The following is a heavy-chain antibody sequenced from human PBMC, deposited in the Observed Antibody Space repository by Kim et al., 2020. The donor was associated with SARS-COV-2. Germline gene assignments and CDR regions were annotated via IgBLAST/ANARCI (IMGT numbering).Heavy chain of an antibody. CDR1: GFTFSDWS. CDR2: IRGGSDVI. CDR3: TRSLQYSSES. J-gene: IGHJ5*02. D-gene: IGHD5-18*01. V-gene: IGHV3-48*02. Sequence: GGSLRLSCITSGFTFSDWSMNWVRQTPVKGLEWVAYIRGGSDVIYYAESVRGRFTISRDNAKNSLYLQMNSLRDEDTAVYHCTRSLQYSSESWGQGTLVTVSS.